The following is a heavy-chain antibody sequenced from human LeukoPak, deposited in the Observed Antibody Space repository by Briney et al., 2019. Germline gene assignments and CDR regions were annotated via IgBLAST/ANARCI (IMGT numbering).Heavy chain of an antibody. Sequence: GGSLRLSCAASGFTFSSYSMNWVRQAPGKGLEWVLSISSSSSYIYYADSVKGRFTISRDNAKNSLYLQMNSLRAEDTAVYYCVREGDLLLFGELWYYGMDGWGKGTTVTVSS. V-gene: IGHV3-21*01. D-gene: IGHD3-10*01. J-gene: IGHJ6*04. CDR3: VREGDLLLFGELWYYGMDG. CDR1: GFTFSSYS. CDR2: ISSSSSYI.